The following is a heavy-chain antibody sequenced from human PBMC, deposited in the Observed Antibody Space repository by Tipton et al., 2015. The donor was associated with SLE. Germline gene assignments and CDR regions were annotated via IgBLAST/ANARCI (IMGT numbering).Heavy chain of an antibody. J-gene: IGHJ6*02. CDR3: ARDHCTGGVCSYYYYYYGMDV. D-gene: IGHD2-8*02. V-gene: IGHV4-4*02. CDR1: GGSISSSNW. Sequence: TLSLTCAVSGGSISSSNWWSWVRQPPGKGLEWIGEIYHSGSTNYNPSLKSRVTISVDTSKNQFSLKLSSVTAADTAVYYCARDHCTGGVCSYYYYYYGMDVWGQGTTVTVSS. CDR2: IYHSGST.